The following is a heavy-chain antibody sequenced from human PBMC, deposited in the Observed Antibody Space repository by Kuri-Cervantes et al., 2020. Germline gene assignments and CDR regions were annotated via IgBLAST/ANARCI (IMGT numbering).Heavy chain of an antibody. CDR3: ATQGGELLYAFDI. D-gene: IGHD1-7*01. CDR1: GYTFTSFD. V-gene: IGHV1-8*01. J-gene: IGHJ3*02. Sequence: ASVKVSCKASGYTFTSFDINWMRRATGQGLEWMGWMNPHSGHTGYAQNFQGRVTMTRNTSISTAYMELSSPRSEDTAVYYCATQGGELLYAFDIWGQGTMVTVSS. CDR2: MNPHSGHT.